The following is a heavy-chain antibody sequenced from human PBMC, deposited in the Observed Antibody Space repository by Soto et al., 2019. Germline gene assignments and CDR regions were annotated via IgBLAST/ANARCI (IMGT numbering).Heavy chain of an antibody. CDR2: ILVSGST. Sequence: GGSLRLSCAVSGFICSSYVMSWVRQAPGKGLEWVSTILVSGSTHYEDSVKGRFTISRDTSRNTVYLQMNSRTAGDTAVYYCAKATATGGGAFEIYGQGTMVTV. V-gene: IGHV3-23*01. D-gene: IGHD2-8*02. J-gene: IGHJ3*02. CDR3: AKATATGGGAFEI. CDR1: GFICSSYV.